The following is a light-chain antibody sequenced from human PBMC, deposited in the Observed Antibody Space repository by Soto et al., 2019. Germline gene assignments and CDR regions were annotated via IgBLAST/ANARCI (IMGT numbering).Light chain of an antibody. CDR3: SSYAGSNNLV. V-gene: IGLV2-8*01. CDR2: EVS. CDR1: SSDVGGYNY. Sequence: SALTQPPSASGSPGQSVTISCTGTSSDVGGYNYVSWYQQHPGKAPKLMIYEVSKRPSGVPDRFSGCKSGNTASLTVSGLQAEDEADYYCSSYAGSNNLVFGGGTKLTVL. J-gene: IGLJ2*01.